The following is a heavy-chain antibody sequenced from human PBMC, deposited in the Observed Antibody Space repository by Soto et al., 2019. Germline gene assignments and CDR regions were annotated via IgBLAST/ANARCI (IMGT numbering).Heavy chain of an antibody. CDR1: GFTFRSYA. CDR2: ISYDGSNK. Sequence: PGGSLRLSCAASGFTFRSYAMHWVRQAPGKGLEWVAVISYDGSNKYYADSVKGRFTISRDNSKNTLYLQMNSLRTEDTAVYYCARDSFIVVVGSFDYWGQGTLVTVSS. D-gene: IGHD2-21*01. V-gene: IGHV3-30-3*01. J-gene: IGHJ4*02. CDR3: ARDSFIVVVGSFDY.